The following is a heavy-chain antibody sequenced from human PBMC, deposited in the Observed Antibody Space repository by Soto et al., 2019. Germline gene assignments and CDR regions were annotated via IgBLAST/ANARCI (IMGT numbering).Heavy chain of an antibody. CDR2: ISSSGSYI. CDR3: ARDVGDAYNPTLDY. V-gene: IGHV3-21*01. Sequence: EVQLVDSGGGLVRPGGSLRLSCAASGFPFRSYSMHWVRQAPGKGLEWVSTISSSGSYIYDADSVKGRFTISRDNAKNSLYLQMNSLRADDTAVYYCARDVGDAYNPTLDYWGQGTLVTVSS. CDR1: GFPFRSYS. D-gene: IGHD1-1*01. J-gene: IGHJ4*02.